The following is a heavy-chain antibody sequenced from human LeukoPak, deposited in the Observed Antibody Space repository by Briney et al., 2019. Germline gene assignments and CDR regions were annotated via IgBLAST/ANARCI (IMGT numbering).Heavy chain of an antibody. V-gene: IGHV1-69*05. CDR1: GGTFSSYA. CDR3: ASGLGYYDSSGYYTDLDY. J-gene: IGHJ4*02. CDR2: IIPIFGTA. D-gene: IGHD3-22*01. Sequence: SVKVSCKASGGTFSSYAISWVRQAPGQGLEWMGGIIPIFGTANYAQKFQGRVTITTDESTSTAYMELSSLRSEDTAVYYCASGLGYYDSSGYYTDLDYWGQRTLVTVSS.